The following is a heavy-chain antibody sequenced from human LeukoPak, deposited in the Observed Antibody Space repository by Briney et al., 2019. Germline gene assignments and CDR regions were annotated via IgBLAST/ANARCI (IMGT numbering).Heavy chain of an antibody. CDR2: INPNSGDT. CDR3: ARDSIKGVRFLGY. V-gene: IGHV1-2*02. CDR1: GYTFTGYY. Sequence: ASVKVSCKASGYTFTGYYMHWVRQAPGQGLEWMGWINPNSGDTNYAQKFQGRVTMTRDTSISTASMELSRLRSDDTAAYYCARDSIKGVRFLGYWGQGTLVTVSS. J-gene: IGHJ4*02. D-gene: IGHD3-3*01.